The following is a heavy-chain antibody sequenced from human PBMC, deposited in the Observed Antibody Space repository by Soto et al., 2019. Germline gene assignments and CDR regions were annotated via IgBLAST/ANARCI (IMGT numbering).Heavy chain of an antibody. J-gene: IGHJ4*02. Sequence: SESLSLTCTVSGGSVSNSNYYWGWIRQSPGKGLEWIGSVYYRGRSYSKSSVKSRVTISVDTSKNQFSLNLNSVTASDTAVYFCVSQRTSVLTQAYFDYWGPGALVTVSS. CDR1: GGSVSNSNYY. V-gene: IGHV4-39*01. CDR3: VSQRTSVLTQAYFDY. D-gene: IGHD2-8*01. CDR2: VYYRGRS.